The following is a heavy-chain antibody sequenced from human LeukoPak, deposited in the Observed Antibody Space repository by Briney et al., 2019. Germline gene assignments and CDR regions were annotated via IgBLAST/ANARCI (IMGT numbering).Heavy chain of an antibody. CDR2: IWYDGSNK. Sequence: GGALRLSRAASRFTLSSYGMHEVRPAPGRGLAWVGLIWYDGSNKYYADSVKGRFTISRDNSKNTRYLQMNSPRAEDTAVYYCARDDGDTTSEWFDPWGQGTLDTVSS. CDR1: RFTLSSYG. J-gene: IGHJ5*02. CDR3: ARDDGDTTSEWFDP. D-gene: IGHD4-17*01. V-gene: IGHV3-33*01.